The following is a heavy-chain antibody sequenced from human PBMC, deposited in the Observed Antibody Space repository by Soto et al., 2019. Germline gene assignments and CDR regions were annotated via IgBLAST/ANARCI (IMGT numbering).Heavy chain of an antibody. J-gene: IGHJ4*02. Sequence: EVQLLESGGGLVQPGGSLRLSCAASGFTFSSYAMSWVRQAPGKGLEWVSAISGSGGSTYYADSVKGRFTNSRDNSKNTLYLQMNSLRAEDTAVYYCATARNYYDSSGYLDYWGQGTLFTVSS. CDR2: ISGSGGST. D-gene: IGHD3-22*01. CDR1: GFTFSSYA. V-gene: IGHV3-23*01. CDR3: ATARNYYDSSGYLDY.